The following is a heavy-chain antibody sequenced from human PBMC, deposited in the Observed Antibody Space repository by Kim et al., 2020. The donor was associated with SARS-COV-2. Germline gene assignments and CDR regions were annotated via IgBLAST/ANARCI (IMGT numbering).Heavy chain of an antibody. CDR1: GFTFSSYG. CDR3: AGGSGRQYYYGMDV. V-gene: IGHV3-30*03. CDR2: ISYDGSNK. J-gene: IGHJ6*02. Sequence: GGSLRLSCAASGFTFSSYGMHWVRQAPGKGLEWVAVISYDGSNKYYADSVKGRFTISRDNSKNTLYLQMNSLRAEDTAVYYCAGGSGRQYYYGMDVWGQG. D-gene: IGHD3-10*01.